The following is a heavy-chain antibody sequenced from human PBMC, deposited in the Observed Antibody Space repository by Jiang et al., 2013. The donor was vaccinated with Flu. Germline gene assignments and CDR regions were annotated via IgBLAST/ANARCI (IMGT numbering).Heavy chain of an antibody. V-gene: IGHV1-3*01. CDR3: AKRGGTTGTTHFDY. J-gene: IGHJ4*02. Sequence: GAEVKKPGASVKVSCKASGYTFSEYTVHWVRQAPGQRLEWMGWITGGNGDTRYSQKFQGRVTISRDTSASTAYMELSSLRSEDTAIYYCAKRGGTTGTTHFDYWGQGPWSPSP. CDR2: ITGGNGDT. CDR1: GYTFSEYT. D-gene: IGHD1-1*01.